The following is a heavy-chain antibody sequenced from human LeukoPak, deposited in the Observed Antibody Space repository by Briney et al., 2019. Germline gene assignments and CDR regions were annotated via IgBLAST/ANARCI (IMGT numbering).Heavy chain of an antibody. V-gene: IGHV4-59*08. Sequence: SXIXQPPXXXLEXIXYIYYSGSTNYNPSLKSRVTISVDTSKNQFSLKLSSVTAADTAVYYCARLYSSGWYGWFDPWGQGTLVTVSS. CDR2: IYYSGST. J-gene: IGHJ5*02. CDR3: ARLYSSGWYGWFDP. D-gene: IGHD6-19*01.